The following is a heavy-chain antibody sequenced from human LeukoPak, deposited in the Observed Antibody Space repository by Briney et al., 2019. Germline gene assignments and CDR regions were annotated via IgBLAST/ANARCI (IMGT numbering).Heavy chain of an antibody. J-gene: IGHJ4*02. Sequence: GGSLRLSCAASGFTFSSYGMHWVRQAPGKGLEWVAVIWYDGSNKYYADSAKGRFTISRDNSKNTLYLQMNSLRAEDTAVYYCARDPSSSWYQTGYYFDYWGQGTLVTVSS. D-gene: IGHD6-13*01. CDR2: IWYDGSNK. CDR1: GFTFSSYG. CDR3: ARDPSSSWYQTGYYFDY. V-gene: IGHV3-33*01.